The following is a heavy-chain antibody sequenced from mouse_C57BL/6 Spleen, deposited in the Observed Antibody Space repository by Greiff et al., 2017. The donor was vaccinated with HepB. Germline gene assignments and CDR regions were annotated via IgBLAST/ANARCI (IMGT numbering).Heavy chain of an antibody. CDR3: ARDYYGSSLYDMDY. D-gene: IGHD1-1*01. CDR2: IHPNSGST. V-gene: IGHV1-64*01. CDR1: GYTFTSYW. J-gene: IGHJ4*01. Sequence: QVQLQQPGAELVKPGASVKLSCKASGYTFTSYWMHWVKQRPGQGLEWIGMIHPNSGSTNYNEKFKSKATLTVDKSSSTAYMQLSSLTSEDSAVYYCARDYYGSSLYDMDYWGQGTSVTVSS.